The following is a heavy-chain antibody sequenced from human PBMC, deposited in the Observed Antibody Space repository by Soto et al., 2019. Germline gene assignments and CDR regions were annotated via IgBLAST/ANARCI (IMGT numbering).Heavy chain of an antibody. D-gene: IGHD6-19*01. CDR2: TYYRSKWYN. CDR1: GDSVSSNRAA. Sequence: SQTLSLTCAISGDSVSSNRAAWNWIRQSPSRGLEWLGRTYYRSKWYNDYAVSVKSRITINPDTSKNQFSLQLNSVTPEDTAVYYCARAEAVAGTVWLDPWGQGTLVTVSS. CDR3: ARAEAVAGTVWLDP. V-gene: IGHV6-1*01. J-gene: IGHJ5*02.